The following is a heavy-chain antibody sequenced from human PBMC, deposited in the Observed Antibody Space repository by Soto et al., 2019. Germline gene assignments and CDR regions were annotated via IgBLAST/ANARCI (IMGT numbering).Heavy chain of an antibody. CDR2: ISWNSGYI. J-gene: IGHJ4*02. CDR3: AKDGVSYNWNYASYFDY. CDR1: GFTFDDYA. D-gene: IGHD1-7*01. V-gene: IGHV3-9*01. Sequence: EVQLVESGGGLVQPGRSLRLSCAASGFTFDDYAMHWVRQAPGKGLEWVSGISWNSGYIGYADSVKGRFTISRDNAKNSLYLQMNSLRAEDTALYYSAKDGVSYNWNYASYFDYWGQGTLVTVSS.